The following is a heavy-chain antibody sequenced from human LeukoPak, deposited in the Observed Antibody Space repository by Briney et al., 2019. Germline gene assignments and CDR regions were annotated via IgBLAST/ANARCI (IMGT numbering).Heavy chain of an antibody. V-gene: IGHV1-18*04. CDR1: GYTFTSYG. D-gene: IGHD5-12*01. CDR2: ISAYNGNT. Sequence: ASVKVSCKASGYTFTSYGISWVRQAPGQGLEWMGWISAYNGNTNYAQKLQGRVTMTTDTSTSTACMELRSLRSDDTAVYYCARDVLSASGLRLNWFDPWGQGTLVTVSS. CDR3: ARDVLSASGLRLNWFDP. J-gene: IGHJ5*02.